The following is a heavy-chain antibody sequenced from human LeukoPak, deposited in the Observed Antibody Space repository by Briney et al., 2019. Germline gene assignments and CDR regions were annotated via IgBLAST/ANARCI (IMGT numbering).Heavy chain of an antibody. V-gene: IGHV3-30*02. CDR2: IRNDGSDK. CDR3: ARDLPDSYGPEGNWYFDL. CDR1: GLTFSSYD. J-gene: IGHJ2*01. Sequence: PGGSLRLSCAASGLTFSSYDMHWVRQAPGKGLEWVAFIRNDGSDKYYADSVKGRFTISRDNAKNTLYLQMNSLRAEDTAVYYCARDLPDSYGPEGNWYFDLWGRGTLVTVSS. D-gene: IGHD5-18*01.